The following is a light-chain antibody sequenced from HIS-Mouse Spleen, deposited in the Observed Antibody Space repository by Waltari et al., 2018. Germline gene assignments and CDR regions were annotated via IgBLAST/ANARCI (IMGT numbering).Light chain of an antibody. Sequence: SYELTQPPSVSVSPGQTARITCSGYALPKKYAYWYQEKSGQAPVLVIYEDSKRPSGIPERFSGSSSGTIATLTISGAQVEDEADYYCYSTDSSGNHRVFGGGTKLTVL. CDR2: EDS. CDR1: ALPKKY. J-gene: IGLJ2*01. CDR3: YSTDSSGNHRV. V-gene: IGLV3-10*01.